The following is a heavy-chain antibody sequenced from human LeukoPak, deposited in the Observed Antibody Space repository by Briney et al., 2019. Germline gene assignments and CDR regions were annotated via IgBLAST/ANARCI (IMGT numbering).Heavy chain of an antibody. J-gene: IGHJ4*02. CDR2: INHSGST. Sequence: PSETLSLTCAVYGGSFSGYYWSWIRQPPGKGLEWIGEINHSGSTNYNPSLKNRVTISVDTSKNQFSLKLSSVTAADTAVYYCARGVVQYYFDYWGQGTLVTVSS. CDR1: GGSFSGYY. D-gene: IGHD2-15*01. V-gene: IGHV4-34*01. CDR3: ARGVVQYYFDY.